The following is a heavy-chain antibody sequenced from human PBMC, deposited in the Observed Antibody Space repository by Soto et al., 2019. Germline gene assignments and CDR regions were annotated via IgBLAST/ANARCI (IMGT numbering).Heavy chain of an antibody. CDR1: GGSFGGYY. J-gene: IGHJ4*02. CDR2: INQSGST. V-gene: IGHV4-34*01. CDR3: ARARRPHSSGWYGAEYFDY. Sequence: SETLSLTCAVYGGSFGGYYGSWIRQPPGKGLEWIGEINQSGSTNYNPSLKSRVTISVDTSKNQFSLKLSSVTAADTAVYYCARARRPHSSGWYGAEYFDYWGQGTLVTVSS. D-gene: IGHD6-19*01.